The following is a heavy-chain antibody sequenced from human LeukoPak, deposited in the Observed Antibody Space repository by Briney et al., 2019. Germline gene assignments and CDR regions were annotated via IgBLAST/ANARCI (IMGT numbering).Heavy chain of an antibody. D-gene: IGHD6-19*01. J-gene: IGHJ5*02. V-gene: IGHV1-46*01. CDR3: ASSALSSGWGNWFDP. CDR2: INPSGGST. Sequence: ASVNVSCKASGYTFTSYYMHWVRQAPAQGLEWMGLINPSGGSTSYAQKFQGRVTMTRDTSTSTVYMELSSLRSEDTAVYYCASSALSSGWGNWFDPWGQGTLVTVSS. CDR1: GYTFTSYY.